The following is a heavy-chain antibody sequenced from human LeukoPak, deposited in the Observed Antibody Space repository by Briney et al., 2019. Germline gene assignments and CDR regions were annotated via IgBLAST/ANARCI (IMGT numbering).Heavy chain of an antibody. CDR1: GFTVSSNY. CDR3: ARENYYDSSGYYAYDALDI. CDR2: IYSGGST. D-gene: IGHD3-22*01. Sequence: PGGSLRLSCAASGFTVSSNYMSWVRQAPGKGLEWVSVIYSGGSTYYADSVKGRFTISRDNAKNTLYLQMNSLRAEDTAVYFCARENYYDSSGYYAYDALDIWGQGTMVTVSS. V-gene: IGHV3-53*01. J-gene: IGHJ3*02.